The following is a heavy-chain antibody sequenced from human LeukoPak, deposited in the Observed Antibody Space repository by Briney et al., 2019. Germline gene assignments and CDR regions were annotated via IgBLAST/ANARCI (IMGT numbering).Heavy chain of an antibody. J-gene: IGHJ4*02. D-gene: IGHD3-22*01. CDR3: ARDRYYYDSSGYLRFDY. CDR2: IYYSGST. Sequence: SETLSLTCAVSGASISGSGYYWGWVRQPPGKGLEWIGNIYYSGSTYYNASLQSRVTMSVDTSKNQFSLKLRSVTAADTAVYYCARDRYYYDSSGYLRFDYWSQGTLVTVSS. V-gene: IGHV4-39*07. CDR1: GASISGSGYY.